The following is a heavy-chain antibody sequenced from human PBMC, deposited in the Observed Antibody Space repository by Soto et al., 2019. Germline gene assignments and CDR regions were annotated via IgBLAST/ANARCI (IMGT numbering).Heavy chain of an antibody. CDR2: ISSSSSYI. CDR1: GFTFSSYS. CDR3: ARGRYGDYYYYYYMDV. Sequence: GGSLRLSCAASGFTFSSYSMNWVRQAPGKGLEWVSSISSSSSYIYYADSVKGRFTISRDNAKNSLYLQMNSLRAEDTAVYYCARGRYGDYYYYYYMDVWGKGTTVTVSS. D-gene: IGHD4-17*01. V-gene: IGHV3-21*01. J-gene: IGHJ6*03.